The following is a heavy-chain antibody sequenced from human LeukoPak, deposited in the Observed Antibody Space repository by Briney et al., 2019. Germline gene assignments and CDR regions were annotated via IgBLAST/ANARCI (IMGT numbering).Heavy chain of an antibody. CDR2: IIPIFGTP. J-gene: IGHJ4*02. D-gene: IGHD1-26*01. CDR1: GGTFSSYA. Sequence: SVKVSCKASGGTFSSYAISWVRQAPGQGLEWMGGIIPIFGTPNYAQKFQGRVTITRDTSASTAYMELSSLRSEDTAVYYCARGGGSGSYFGYFDYWGQGTLVTVSS. CDR3: ARGGGSGSYFGYFDY. V-gene: IGHV1-69*05.